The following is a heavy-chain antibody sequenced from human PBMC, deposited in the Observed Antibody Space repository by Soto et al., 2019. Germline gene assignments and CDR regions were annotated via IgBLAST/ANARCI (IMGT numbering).Heavy chain of an antibody. CDR2: ISGYNGKT. Sequence: QVQLEQSGAEVKKPGASVRVSCKVSGYSITTYGVSWVRQAPGHGLEWMGWISGYNGKTRYAQKFQGRHTVTTDASTSTAYMELQSLRFDDTAIYFCARDRVGRATVVPDDAFDIWGQGTKVTVSS. J-gene: IGHJ3*02. D-gene: IGHD2-21*01. CDR1: GYSITTYG. CDR3: ARDRVGRATVVPDDAFDI. V-gene: IGHV1-18*01.